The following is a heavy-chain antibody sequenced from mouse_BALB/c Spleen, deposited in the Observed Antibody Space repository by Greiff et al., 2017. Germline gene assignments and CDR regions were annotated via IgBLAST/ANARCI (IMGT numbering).Heavy chain of an antibody. CDR3: TPSYYYGSRDAMDY. D-gene: IGHD1-1*01. CDR2: IRLKSNNYAT. J-gene: IGHJ4*01. Sequence: EVMLVESGGGLVQPGGSMKLSCVASGFTFSNYWMNWVRQSPEKGLEWVAEIRLKSNNYATHYAESVKGRFTISRDDSKSSVYLQMNNLRAEDTGIYYCTPSYYYGSRDAMDYWGQGTSVTVSS. V-gene: IGHV6-6*02. CDR1: GFTFSNYW.